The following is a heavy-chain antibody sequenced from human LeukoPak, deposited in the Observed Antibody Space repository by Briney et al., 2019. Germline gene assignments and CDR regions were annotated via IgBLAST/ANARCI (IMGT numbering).Heavy chain of an antibody. CDR3: ARGRSGSYSALDI. J-gene: IGHJ3*02. Sequence: ASVKVSCKASGYTFTRYYMHWVRQAPGQGLQWMGWINPNSGVTNYAQRFQGRVTMTCDTSISTDYMELRSLRSDDSAVYYCARGRSGSYSALDIWGQGTMVTVSS. V-gene: IGHV1-2*02. CDR2: INPNSGVT. D-gene: IGHD1-26*01. CDR1: GYTFTRYY.